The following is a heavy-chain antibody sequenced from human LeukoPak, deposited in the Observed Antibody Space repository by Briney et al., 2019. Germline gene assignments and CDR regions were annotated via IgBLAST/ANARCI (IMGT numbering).Heavy chain of an antibody. CDR3: AKNPYEYYFDY. D-gene: IGHD5-12*01. CDR2: INPNSGDT. J-gene: IGHJ4*02. Sequence: ASVKVSCKASGYTFTCYYMHWVRQAPGQGLEWMGWINPNSGDTNYAQKFQGRVTMTRDTSINTAYMELSRLRTDDTAVYYCAKNPYEYYFDYWGQGTLVTVSS. CDR1: GYTFTCYY. V-gene: IGHV1-2*02.